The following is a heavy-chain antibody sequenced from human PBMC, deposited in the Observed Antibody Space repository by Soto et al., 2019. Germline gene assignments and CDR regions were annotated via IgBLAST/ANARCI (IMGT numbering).Heavy chain of an antibody. Sequence: EVQVLESGGGLVQPGGSLRLSCAATGVTFSDFAMSWVRQAPGKGLEWVSRIYGGGNGPHYADSVKGRVTISRDNCKNTLYLQMNSLRAEDTAVYYCAKMEGMDPWAYSFDYCGQGTLVTVSS. D-gene: IGHD2-2*03. CDR2: IYGGGNGP. V-gene: IGHV3-23*01. CDR3: AKMEGMDPWAYSFDY. J-gene: IGHJ4*02. CDR1: GVTFSDFA.